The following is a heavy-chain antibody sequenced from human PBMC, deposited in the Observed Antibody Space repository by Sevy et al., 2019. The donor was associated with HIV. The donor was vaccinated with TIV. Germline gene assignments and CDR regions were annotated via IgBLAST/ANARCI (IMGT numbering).Heavy chain of an antibody. D-gene: IGHD2-8*02. CDR2: IYTGGST. J-gene: IGHJ2*01. Sequence: GGSLRLSCAASGFDVSNNYMSWVRQAPGKGLEWVSVIYTGGSTYYGDSVTGRFTMSRDTSKKTVYLQMDSLSAEDTAVYYCARDHGGVQDWYFDLWGRGTLVTVSS. CDR1: GFDVSNNY. CDR3: ARDHGGVQDWYFDL. V-gene: IGHV3-53*01.